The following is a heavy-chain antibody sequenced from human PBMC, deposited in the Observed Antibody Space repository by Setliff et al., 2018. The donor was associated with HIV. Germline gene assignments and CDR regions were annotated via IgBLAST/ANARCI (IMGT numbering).Heavy chain of an antibody. D-gene: IGHD3-3*01. CDR1: GFTFNSYA. CDR3: ARGGFGVVIIERLGVDY. CDR2: ISYDGNNK. Sequence: LRLSCAASGFTFNSYAMHWVRQAPGKGLQWVSVISYDGNNKKYADSVKGRFTISRDNSKNTLYLQMNSLRAEDTAVYYCARGGFGVVIIERLGVDYWGQGTKVTVSS. J-gene: IGHJ4*02. V-gene: IGHV3-30*04.